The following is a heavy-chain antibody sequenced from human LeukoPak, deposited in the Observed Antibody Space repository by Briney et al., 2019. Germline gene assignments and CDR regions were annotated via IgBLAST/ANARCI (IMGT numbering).Heavy chain of an antibody. Sequence: SGPALVKPTQTLTLTCTFSGFSLSTSGMRVSWIRQPPGKALEWLARIDWDDGQFYTTSLKTRLTISKDTSKNQVVLTMTNMDPVDTATYYCARMGVSSHFDYWGQGTLVTVSS. D-gene: IGHD2-8*01. CDR3: ARMGVSSHFDY. J-gene: IGHJ4*02. CDR2: IDWDDGQ. V-gene: IGHV2-70*04. CDR1: GFSLSTSGMR.